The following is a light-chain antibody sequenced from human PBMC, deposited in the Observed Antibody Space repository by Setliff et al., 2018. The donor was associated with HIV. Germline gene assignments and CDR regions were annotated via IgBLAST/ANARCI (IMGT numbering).Light chain of an antibody. Sequence: PGQKVTISCSGSSSNIANDYVSWFQQVPGTAPKLLIYENNKRPSGTPERVSASKSGTSATLGITGLQTGDEADYYCGAWDNSLSVYVFGTGTKV. J-gene: IGLJ1*01. CDR1: SSNIANDY. CDR3: GAWDNSLSVYV. V-gene: IGLV1-51*02. CDR2: ENN.